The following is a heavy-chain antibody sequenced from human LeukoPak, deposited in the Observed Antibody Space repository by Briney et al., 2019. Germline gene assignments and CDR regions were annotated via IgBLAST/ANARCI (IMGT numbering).Heavy chain of an antibody. V-gene: IGHV3-21*01. CDR1: GFTFSSYS. J-gene: IGHJ4*02. CDR3: ARALNYYDSGGY. D-gene: IGHD3-22*01. CDR2: ISSSSSYI. Sequence: GGSLRLSCAASGFTFSSYSMNWVRQAPGKGLEWVSSISSSSSYIYYADSVKGRFTISRDNAKNSLYLQMNSLRAEDTAVYYCARALNYYDSGGYWGQGTLVTVSS.